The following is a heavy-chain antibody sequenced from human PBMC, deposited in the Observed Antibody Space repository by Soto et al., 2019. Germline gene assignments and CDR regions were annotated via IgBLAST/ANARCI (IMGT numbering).Heavy chain of an antibody. CDR2: IKPDGSEK. D-gene: IGHD3-22*01. CDR1: AFTLSSYW. J-gene: IGHJ3*02. Sequence: EVQLVESGGGLVQPGGSLRLSCEASAFTLSSYWMRWVRQAPGKGLEWVANIKPDGSEKYYVDSVKGRFTISRDNTKNSLYLQMSTLRPEDTAIYYCARDYEFGFDIWGQGTLVTVSS. CDR3: ARDYEFGFDI. V-gene: IGHV3-7*01.